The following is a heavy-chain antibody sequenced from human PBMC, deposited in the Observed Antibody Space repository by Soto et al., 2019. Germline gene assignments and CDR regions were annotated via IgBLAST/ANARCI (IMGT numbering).Heavy chain of an antibody. J-gene: IGHJ4*02. D-gene: IGHD6-6*01. CDR1: GLTVSRPQ. CDR3: ARAREPEYSSSIFFDY. V-gene: IGHV3-53*02. Sequence: EVQLVETGGGLIQPGGSLRLPVAPSGLTVSRPQMAWVPRVPGKGLQWVSVIYSAGSTYYANAVKGRFTISRDISENKIYLDLSRVTGDDTAIYYCARAREPEYSSSIFFDYWGRGILVTVSS. CDR2: IYSAGST.